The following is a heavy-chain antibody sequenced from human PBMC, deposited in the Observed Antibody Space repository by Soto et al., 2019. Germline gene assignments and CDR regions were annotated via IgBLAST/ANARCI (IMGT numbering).Heavy chain of an antibody. CDR3: ARDSAGATIIRGWFDP. J-gene: IGHJ5*02. V-gene: IGHV4-30-4*01. Sequence: SETLSLTCTVSGGSISSGDYYWSWIRQPPGKGLEWIGYIYYSGSTYYNPSLKSRVTISVDTSKNQFSLKLSSVTAADTAVYYCARDSAGATIIRGWFDPWGQGTLVTVSS. D-gene: IGHD5-12*01. CDR1: GGSISSGDYY. CDR2: IYYSGST.